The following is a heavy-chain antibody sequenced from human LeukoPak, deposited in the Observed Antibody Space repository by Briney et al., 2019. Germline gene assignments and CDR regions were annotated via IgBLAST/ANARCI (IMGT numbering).Heavy chain of an antibody. CDR1: GYTFTSYY. CDR2: INPSGGST. V-gene: IGHV1-46*01. Sequence: ASVKVSCKASGYTFTSYYMHWVRQAPGQGLEWMGIINPSGGSTSYAQKFQGRVTITRDTSASTAYMELSSLRSEDTAVYYCARDRPIVGATGAFDIWGQGTMVTVSS. D-gene: IGHD1-26*01. CDR3: ARDRPIVGATGAFDI. J-gene: IGHJ3*02.